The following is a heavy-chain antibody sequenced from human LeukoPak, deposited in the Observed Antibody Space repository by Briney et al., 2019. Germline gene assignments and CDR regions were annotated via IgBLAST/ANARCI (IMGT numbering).Heavy chain of an antibody. CDR1: GFIFSGSS. V-gene: IGHV3-30*02. Sequence: PGGSLRLSCAASGFIFSGSSMHWVRQAPGKGLEWVSFTRFDATNKYYAASVKGRFTISRDNSNNTLFLQLNDLRTEDTATYFCAKEQYPGYFDYWGQGTLVTVSS. CDR3: AKEQYPGYFDY. D-gene: IGHD2/OR15-2a*01. J-gene: IGHJ4*02. CDR2: TRFDATNK.